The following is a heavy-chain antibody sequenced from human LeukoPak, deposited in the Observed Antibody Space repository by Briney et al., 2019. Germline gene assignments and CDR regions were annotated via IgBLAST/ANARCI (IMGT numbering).Heavy chain of an antibody. CDR1: GFTFSSYA. Sequence: GGSLRLSCAASGFTFSSYAMSWVRQAPGKGLEWVSAISGSGGSTYYADSVKGRFTISRDNAKNTLYLQMNSLRAEDTAVYYCAKDLYSSSWYEGYFDYWGQGTLVTVSS. CDR3: AKDLYSSSWYEGYFDY. CDR2: ISGSGGST. V-gene: IGHV3-23*01. J-gene: IGHJ4*02. D-gene: IGHD6-13*01.